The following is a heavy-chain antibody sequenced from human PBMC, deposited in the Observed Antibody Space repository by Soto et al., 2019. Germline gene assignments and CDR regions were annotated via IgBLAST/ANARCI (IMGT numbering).Heavy chain of an antibody. Sequence: PSQTLSLTCVISGDSVASNSATWNWVRQSPSRGLEWLGRTYYRSKWKNDYALSVNSRITINPDTSKNQLSLQLSSVTPDDTAIYYCVRGVDSSFDYWGQGTLVTVSS. D-gene: IGHD6-13*01. CDR2: TYYRSKWKN. J-gene: IGHJ4*02. CDR3: VRGVDSSFDY. V-gene: IGHV6-1*01. CDR1: GDSVASNSAT.